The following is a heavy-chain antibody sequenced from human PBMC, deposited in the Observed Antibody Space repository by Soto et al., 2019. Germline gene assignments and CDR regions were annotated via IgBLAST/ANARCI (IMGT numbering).Heavy chain of an antibody. CDR1: GCTFTSYG. V-gene: IGHV1-18*01. Sequence: SVKVSWKDSGCTFTSYGISWVRPAPGQGIEWMGWISAYNGNTNYAQTLQGRVTMTTDTSTSTASMELRSLRSDDTSVYYCARDVRDIVVVVAPTSELDYWGQRNLVTVSS. CDR2: ISAYNGNT. D-gene: IGHD2-15*01. CDR3: ARDVRDIVVVVAPTSELDY. J-gene: IGHJ4*02.